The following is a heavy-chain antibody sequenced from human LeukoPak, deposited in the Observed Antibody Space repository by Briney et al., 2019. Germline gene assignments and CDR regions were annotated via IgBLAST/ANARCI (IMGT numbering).Heavy chain of an antibody. CDR1: GFTFDDYA. J-gene: IGHJ6*03. CDR3: ATLGVYYYYYMDV. Sequence: GGSLRLSCAASGFTFDDYAMHWVRQAPGKGLEWVSGISWNSGSIGYADSVKGRFTISRDNAKNTLYLQMNSLRAEDTAVYYCATLGVYYYYYMDVWGKGTTVTVSS. CDR2: ISWNSGSI. V-gene: IGHV3-9*01.